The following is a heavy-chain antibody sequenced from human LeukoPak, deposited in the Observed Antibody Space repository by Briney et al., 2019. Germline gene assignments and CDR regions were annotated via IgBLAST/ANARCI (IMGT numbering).Heavy chain of an antibody. Sequence: SQTLPLTCTVSGGSLSSGSYYWIWIRQPAGKGLESIGRIYTSESTNYNASLKSQVSISIDTSENQFSLRLTSVTAADTAVYYCARQTGSGLFLLPGGQGTLVTVPS. CDR1: GGSLSSGSYY. J-gene: IGHJ4*02. V-gene: IGHV4-61*02. CDR3: ARQTGSGLFLLP. D-gene: IGHD3/OR15-3a*01. CDR2: IYTSEST.